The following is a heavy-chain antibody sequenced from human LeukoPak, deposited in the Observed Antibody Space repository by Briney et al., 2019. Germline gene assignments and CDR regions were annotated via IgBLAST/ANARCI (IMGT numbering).Heavy chain of an antibody. Sequence: SETLSLTCAVYGGSFSDYYWSWLRQSPGMGLEWIGEINHSGSTNYNPSLKGRVTISVDTSKNQFSLNLNSVTAADTASYYCARVPRQLERPFDYWGQGTPVTVSS. CDR3: ARVPRQLERPFDY. V-gene: IGHV4-34*01. J-gene: IGHJ4*02. CDR2: INHSGST. D-gene: IGHD1-1*01. CDR1: GGSFSDYY.